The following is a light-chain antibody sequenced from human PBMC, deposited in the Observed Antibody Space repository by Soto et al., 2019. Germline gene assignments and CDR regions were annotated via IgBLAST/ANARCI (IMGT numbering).Light chain of an antibody. CDR1: TSDVGAYNY. Sequence: QSALTQPASVSGSPGQSITICCTGSTSDVGAYNYDSWYQQHPGKAPKLMIYEVSNRPSGVSNRFSGSKSGNTASLTISGLQAEDEADYYCSSYTSSSTLNFGTGTKLTVL. J-gene: IGLJ1*01. V-gene: IGLV2-14*01. CDR2: EVS. CDR3: SSYTSSSTLN.